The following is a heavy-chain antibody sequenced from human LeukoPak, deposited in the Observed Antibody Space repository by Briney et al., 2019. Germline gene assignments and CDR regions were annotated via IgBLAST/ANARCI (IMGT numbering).Heavy chain of an antibody. D-gene: IGHD3-3*01. CDR1: GGSISIYY. V-gene: IGHV4-4*07. J-gene: IGHJ5*02. CDR2: IYTSGSP. Sequence: SETLSLTCTVSGGSISIYYWSWIRQPAGKGLEWIGRIYTSGSPNYNPSLKSRVTMSVDTSKNQFSLKLSSVTAADTAVYYCARDRFGVVIIPGWFDPWGQGTLVTVSS. CDR3: ARDRFGVVIIPGWFDP.